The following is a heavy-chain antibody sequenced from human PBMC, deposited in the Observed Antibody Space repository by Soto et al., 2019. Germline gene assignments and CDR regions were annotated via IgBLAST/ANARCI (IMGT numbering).Heavy chain of an antibody. D-gene: IGHD3-3*01. CDR1: GGTLSSFINYP. V-gene: IGHV1-69*06. Sequence: SVKVSCKASGGTLSSFINYPINWVRQAPGQGLEWMGGIVPNVGTVNYAQKFQGRVTITAGKSTGTAYMELSSLRSEDTALYYCARRDTSGFLRYFDNWGQGTLVTVSS. CDR3: ARRDTSGFLRYFDN. CDR2: IVPNVGTV. J-gene: IGHJ4*02.